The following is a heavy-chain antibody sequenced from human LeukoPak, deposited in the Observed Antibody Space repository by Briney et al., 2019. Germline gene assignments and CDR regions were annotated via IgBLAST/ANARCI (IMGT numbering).Heavy chain of an antibody. D-gene: IGHD6-13*01. Sequence: GASVKVSCKASGYTFTGYHIHWVRQAPGQGLEWMGRINPYSGDTNFAQKFQGRVTMTRDTSITTAYMDLSSLTPDDTAVYFCARDQGSLTGSWYTGYWGQGTQVTVSS. J-gene: IGHJ4*02. CDR1: GYTFTGYH. V-gene: IGHV1-2*06. CDR2: INPYSGDT. CDR3: ARDQGSLTGSWYTGY.